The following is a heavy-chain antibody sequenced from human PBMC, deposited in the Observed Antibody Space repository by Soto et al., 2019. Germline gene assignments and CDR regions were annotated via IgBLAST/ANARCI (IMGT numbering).Heavy chain of an antibody. V-gene: IGHV4-31*03. CDR3: ARVNYDFWSGYPLWDYYYYYMDV. D-gene: IGHD3-3*01. CDR1: GDSISSGGYY. CDR2: IYYSGST. Sequence: SETLSLTCTVSGDSISSGGYYWSWIRQHPGKGLEWIGYIYYSGSTYYNPSLKSRVTISVDTSKNQFSLKLSSVTAADTAVYYCARVNYDFWSGYPLWDYYYYYMDVWGKGTTVTVSS. J-gene: IGHJ6*03.